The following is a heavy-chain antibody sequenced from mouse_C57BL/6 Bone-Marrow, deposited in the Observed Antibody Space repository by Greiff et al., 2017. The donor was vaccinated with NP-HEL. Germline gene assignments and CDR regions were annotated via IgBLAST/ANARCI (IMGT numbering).Heavy chain of an antibody. V-gene: IGHV14-4*01. D-gene: IGHD1-1*01. CDR2: IDPENGDT. CDR3: TLTVVAPYAMDY. CDR1: GFNIKDDY. Sequence: VQLQQSGAELVRPGASVKLSCTASGFNIKDDYMHWVKQRPEQGLEWIGWIDPENGDTEYASKFQGKATITADTSSNTAYLQLSSLTSEDTAVYYCTLTVVAPYAMDYWGQGTSVTVSS. J-gene: IGHJ4*01.